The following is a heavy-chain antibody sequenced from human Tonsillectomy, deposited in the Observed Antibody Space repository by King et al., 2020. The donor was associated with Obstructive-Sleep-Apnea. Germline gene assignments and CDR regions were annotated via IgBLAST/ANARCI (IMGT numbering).Heavy chain of an antibody. CDR3: ARSTYCSGGSCYSFNYYYYGMDV. CDR2: IIPIFGTA. J-gene: IGHJ6*02. CDR1: GGTFSSYA. Sequence: QLVQSGAEVKKPGSSVKVSCKASGGTFSSYAISWVRQAPGQGLEWMGGIIPIFGTANYAQKLQGRVTITADESTSTAYMELSSLRSEDTAVYYCARSTYCSGGSCYSFNYYYYGMDVWGQGTTVTVSS. D-gene: IGHD2-15*01. V-gene: IGHV1-69*01.